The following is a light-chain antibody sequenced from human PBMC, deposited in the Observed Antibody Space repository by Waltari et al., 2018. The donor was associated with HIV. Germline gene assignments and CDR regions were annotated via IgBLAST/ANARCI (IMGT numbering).Light chain of an antibody. CDR1: SSNIGAGLD. Sequence: QSVLTQPPSVSGAPGPRVTISCSGSSSNIGAGLDVPWYQHLPGTAPKLPIYNNFNRPSGVPDRFSGSKSGTSASLAITGLQAEDEADYYCQSYDSTLTGVFGGGTKLTVL. CDR2: NNF. CDR3: QSYDSTLTGV. V-gene: IGLV1-40*01. J-gene: IGLJ3*02.